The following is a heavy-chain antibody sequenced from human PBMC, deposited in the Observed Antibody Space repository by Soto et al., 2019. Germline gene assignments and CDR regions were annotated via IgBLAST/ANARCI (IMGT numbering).Heavy chain of an antibody. CDR1: GFTFSSYS. Sequence: EVQLVESGGGLVQPGGSLRLSCAASGFTFSSYSMNWVRQAPGKGLEWVSYISSSSSTIYYADSVKGRFTISRDNAKNSLYLQMNSLRAEDTAVYYCARDGGVVPAAMLDYWGQGTLVTVSS. V-gene: IGHV3-48*01. CDR2: ISSSSSTI. J-gene: IGHJ4*02. D-gene: IGHD2-2*01. CDR3: ARDGGVVPAAMLDY.